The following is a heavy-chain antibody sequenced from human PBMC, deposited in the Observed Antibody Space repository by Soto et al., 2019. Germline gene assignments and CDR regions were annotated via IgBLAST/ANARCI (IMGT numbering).Heavy chain of an antibody. CDR1: GFTFSNAW. D-gene: IGHD5-18*01. CDR3: TTERSWIQLWSFDY. J-gene: IGHJ4*02. Sequence: PGGSLRLSCAASGFTFSNAWMSWVRQAPGKGREWVGRIKSKTDGGTTDYAAPVKGRFTISRDDSKNTLYLQMNSLKTEDTAVYYCTTERSWIQLWSFDYWGQGTLVTVSS. V-gene: IGHV3-15*01. CDR2: IKSKTDGGTT.